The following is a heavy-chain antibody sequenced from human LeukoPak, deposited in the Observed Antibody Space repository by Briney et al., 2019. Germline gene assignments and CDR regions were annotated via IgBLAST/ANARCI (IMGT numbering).Heavy chain of an antibody. CDR2: IGTADNT. CDR1: GFIFSTYD. CDR3: ARSRGSGIDDAFDI. D-gene: IGHD6-13*01. V-gene: IGHV3-13*01. Sequence: PGGSLRLSCAASGFIFSTYDMHWVRQAPGKGLEWVSAIGTADNTYYSASVKGRFTISRQNAENSLHLHMNSLRAGDTAIYYCARSRGSGIDDAFDIWGLGTMVTVSS. J-gene: IGHJ3*02.